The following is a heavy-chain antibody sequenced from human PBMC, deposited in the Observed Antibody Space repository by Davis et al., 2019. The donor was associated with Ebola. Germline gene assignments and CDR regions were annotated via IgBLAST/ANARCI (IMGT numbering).Heavy chain of an antibody. D-gene: IGHD3-3*01. Sequence: PSETLSLTCTVSGGSISSYYWSWIRQPPGKGLEWIGYIYYSGSTNYNPSLKSRVTISVDTSKNQFSLKLSSVTAADTAVYYCARDRGDFWSGSDFDYWGQGTLVTVSS. CDR3: ARDRGDFWSGSDFDY. V-gene: IGHV4-59*01. CDR2: IYYSGST. J-gene: IGHJ4*02. CDR1: GGSISSYY.